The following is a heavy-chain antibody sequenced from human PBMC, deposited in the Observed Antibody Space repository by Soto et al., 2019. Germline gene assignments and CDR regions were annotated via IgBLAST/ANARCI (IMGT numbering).Heavy chain of an antibody. CDR1: GGSFSGYY. D-gene: IGHD3-10*01. J-gene: IGHJ4*02. CDR3: ARVSRVVRGVTY. CDR2: INHSGST. V-gene: IGHV4-34*01. Sequence: PSETLSLTCAVYGGSFSGYYWSWIRQPPGKGLEWIGEINHSGSTNYNPSLKSRVTISVDTSKNQFSLKLSSVTAADTAVYYCARVSRVVRGVTYWGQGTLVTVSS.